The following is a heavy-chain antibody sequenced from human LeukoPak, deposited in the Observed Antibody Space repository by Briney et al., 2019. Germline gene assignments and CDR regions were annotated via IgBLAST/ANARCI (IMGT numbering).Heavy chain of an antibody. CDR1: GYTFTNNG. V-gene: IGHV1-18*01. CDR2: ISAYNGNT. J-gene: IGHJ4*02. D-gene: IGHD2-15*01. Sequence: ASVKVSCKASGYTFTNNGISWVRQAPGQGLEWMGWISAYNGNTNYAENLQGTVTMTTDKSTSTAYMELRSLRSDDTAVYYCARDLVPTGGRPGSSDYWGQGTLVTVSS. CDR3: ARDLVPTGGRPGSSDY.